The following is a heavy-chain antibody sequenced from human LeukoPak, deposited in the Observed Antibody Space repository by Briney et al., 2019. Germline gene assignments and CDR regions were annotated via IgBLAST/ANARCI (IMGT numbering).Heavy chain of an antibody. CDR1: GLAFSAYK. D-gene: IGHD2-15*01. J-gene: IGHJ4*02. CDR3: VVGGSPGY. Sequence: GGSLRLSCAASGLAFSAYKMHWVRQAPRKGLVWVSRISTDGYTTNYADFVQGRFTASRDNTKNTWSLEMNSLRAEDTAVYYCVVGGSPGYWGQGTLVTVSS. V-gene: IGHV3-74*01. CDR2: ISTDGYTT.